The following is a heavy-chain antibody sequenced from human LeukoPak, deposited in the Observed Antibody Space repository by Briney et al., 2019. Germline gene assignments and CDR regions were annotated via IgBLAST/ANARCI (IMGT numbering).Heavy chain of an antibody. CDR2: INPSTEST. J-gene: IGHJ2*01. Sequence: GAPVKVSCKASGYTFTYYYMHWVRQAPGQGLEWMGIINPSTESTSCAQKFQGRVTMTRDTSTNTVYMELSSLRSEDTAVYYCAREYSGSYGERYWYFDLWGRGTLVTVSS. CDR1: GYTFTYYY. D-gene: IGHD1-26*01. V-gene: IGHV1-46*01. CDR3: AREYSGSYGERYWYFDL.